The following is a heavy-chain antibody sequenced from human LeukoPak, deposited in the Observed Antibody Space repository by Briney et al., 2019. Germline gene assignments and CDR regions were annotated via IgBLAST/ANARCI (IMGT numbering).Heavy chain of an antibody. Sequence: PSETLSLTCAVSGGSISSNFYWGWIRQSPGKGLEWIATMYPTLYHGGSTFYSPSLKSRVAMSLDKSQNQFSLKLSSVTATDTAVYYCAISIGYSYGEDAFDVWGPGTGVTVSS. CDR3: AISIGYSYGEDAFDV. V-gene: IGHV4-38-2*01. J-gene: IGHJ3*01. CDR1: GGSISSNFY. CDR2: MYPTLYHGGST. D-gene: IGHD5-18*01.